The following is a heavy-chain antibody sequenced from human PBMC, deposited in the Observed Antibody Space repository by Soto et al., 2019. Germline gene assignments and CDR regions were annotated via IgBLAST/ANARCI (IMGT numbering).Heavy chain of an antibody. Sequence: QVQLVESGGGVVQPGRSLRLSCAASGFMFRNHAMHWVRQAPGKGLDWVSVISFDGANEFYADSVKGRFTISRDNSKNTLYLQMNSLRAEDTAVYYCARDAVDVKKVVYVSPIDYWGQGTRVTVSS. V-gene: IGHV3-30-3*01. CDR3: ARDAVDVKKVVYVSPIDY. D-gene: IGHD2-8*02. J-gene: IGHJ4*02. CDR1: GFMFRNHA. CDR2: ISFDGANE.